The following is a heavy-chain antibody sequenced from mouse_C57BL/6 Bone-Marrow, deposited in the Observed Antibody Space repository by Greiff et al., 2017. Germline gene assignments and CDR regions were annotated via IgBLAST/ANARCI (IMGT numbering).Heavy chain of an antibody. Sequence: EVKLMESGGDLVKPGGSLKLSCAASGFTFSSYGMSWVRQTPDKRLEWVATISSGGSYTYYPDSVKGRCTISRDNAKNTLYLQMSSLKSEDTAMYYCARQCPLLFAYWGQGTLVTVSA. CDR3: ARQCPLLFAY. V-gene: IGHV5-6*01. D-gene: IGHD6-1*01. CDR2: ISSGGSYT. J-gene: IGHJ3*01. CDR1: GFTFSSYG.